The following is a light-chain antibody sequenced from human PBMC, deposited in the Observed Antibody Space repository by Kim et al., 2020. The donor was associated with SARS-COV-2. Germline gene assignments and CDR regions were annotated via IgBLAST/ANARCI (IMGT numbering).Light chain of an antibody. Sequence: GQSITISCTGTSSNIGGYNYVSWYQQHPGKAPKLIIYDVSKRSSGVSNRFSGSKSANTASLTISGLQAEDEADYYCSSYTTSTTWLFGGGTKLTVL. CDR3: SSYTTSTTWL. CDR1: SSNIGGYNY. J-gene: IGLJ2*01. V-gene: IGLV2-14*03. CDR2: DVS.